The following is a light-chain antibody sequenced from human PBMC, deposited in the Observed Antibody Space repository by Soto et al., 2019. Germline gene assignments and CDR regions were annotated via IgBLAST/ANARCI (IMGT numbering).Light chain of an antibody. V-gene: IGKV1-33*01. Sequence: DIQMTQSPSSLSASVGDRVTITCQASQDISNCLNWYQQKPGKAPKLLIYDASNLETGVPSRFSGSGSGTDFTFTISSLEPEDIATYYCQQYDNRPPGVFTFGPGTKVGIK. CDR3: QQYDNRPPGVFT. CDR1: QDISNC. J-gene: IGKJ3*01. CDR2: DAS.